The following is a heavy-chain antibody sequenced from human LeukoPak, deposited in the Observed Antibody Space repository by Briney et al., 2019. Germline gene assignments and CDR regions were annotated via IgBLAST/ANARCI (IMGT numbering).Heavy chain of an antibody. J-gene: IGHJ4*02. CDR1: GFTFSTYG. D-gene: IGHD5/OR15-5a*01. V-gene: IGHV3-30*02. CDR3: AKIEVSATLDY. Sequence: PGGSLRLSCAASGFTFSTYGLHWVRQAPGKGPEWVAFIRNDGSNKYYADSVKGRFTISRDNSRNTLSLQMNSLRVEDTAVYYCAKIEVSATLDYWGQGTLVTVSS. CDR2: IRNDGSNK.